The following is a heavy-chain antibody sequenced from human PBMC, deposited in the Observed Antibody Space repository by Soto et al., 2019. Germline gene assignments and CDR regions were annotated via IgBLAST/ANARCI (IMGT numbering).Heavy chain of an antibody. CDR1: GDTFTDYY. CDR3: ARGGHVVVVTAALDY. J-gene: IGHJ4*02. CDR2: VNPSGGHT. D-gene: IGHD2-21*02. Sequence: QVQLMQSGAEVKKPGASVKVSCKASGDTFTDYYIHWVRQAPGQGLEWMGTVNPSGGHTTYAQHFLVRITMTRDTSPSILYTELTSLTSDDTAIYYRARGGHVVVVTAALDYWGQGTLVTVSS. V-gene: IGHV1-46*01.